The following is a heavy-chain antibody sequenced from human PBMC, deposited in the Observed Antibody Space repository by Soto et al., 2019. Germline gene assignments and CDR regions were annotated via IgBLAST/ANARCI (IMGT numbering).Heavy chain of an antibody. D-gene: IGHD5-12*01. Sequence: SVKVSCKASGGTFSNYAINWVRQAPGQGLEWMGGIIPIFGTANYAQKFQGRVTITADESTSTAYLDLSSLRSEDTAVYYCARPVEMATISRSYLFYWGQGTLVTVSS. J-gene: IGHJ4*02. V-gene: IGHV1-69*13. CDR3: ARPVEMATISRSYLFY. CDR2: IIPIFGTA. CDR1: GGTFSNYA.